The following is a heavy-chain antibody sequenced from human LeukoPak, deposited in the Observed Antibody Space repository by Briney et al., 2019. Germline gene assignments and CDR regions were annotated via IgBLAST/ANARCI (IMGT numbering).Heavy chain of an antibody. CDR3: ARVGPHYYDSSGYYYAMGAFDI. V-gene: IGHV1-69*06. J-gene: IGHJ3*02. CDR1: GGTFSSYA. D-gene: IGHD3-22*01. Sequence: SVKVSCKASGGTFSSYAISWVRQAPGQGLEWMGGIIPIFGTANYAQKFQGRVTITADKSTSTAYMELSSLRSEDTAVYYCARVGPHYYDSSGYYYAMGAFDIWGQGTMVTVSS. CDR2: IIPIFGTA.